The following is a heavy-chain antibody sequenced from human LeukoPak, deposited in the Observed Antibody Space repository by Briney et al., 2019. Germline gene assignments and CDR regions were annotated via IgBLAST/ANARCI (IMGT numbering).Heavy chain of an antibody. CDR2: ISAYNGNT. Sequence: GASVKVSCKASGYTFTSYGISWVRQAPGQGLEWMGWISAYNGNTNYAQKLQGRVTMTTDTSTSTAYMELRSLRSDDTAVYYCARAQTIHSSGWSTCGYWGQGTLVTVSS. J-gene: IGHJ4*02. D-gene: IGHD6-19*01. CDR3: ARAQTIHSSGWSTCGY. V-gene: IGHV1-18*01. CDR1: GYTFTSYG.